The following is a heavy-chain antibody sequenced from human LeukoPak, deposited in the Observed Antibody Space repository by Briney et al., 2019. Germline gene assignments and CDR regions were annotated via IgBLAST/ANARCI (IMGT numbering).Heavy chain of an antibody. CDR1: GYTFTGYY. J-gene: IGHJ4*02. D-gene: IGHD3-3*01. CDR2: INRNSGGT. Sequence: ASVKVSCKASGYTFTGYYMHWVRQAPAQGLAWMGWINRNSGGTNYGQKFQGRVTMTRDTSISTAYMELSRLRSDDTAVYYCARVYPSTSYDFWSGSLDYWGQGTLVTVSS. CDR3: ARVYPSTSYDFWSGSLDY. V-gene: IGHV1-2*02.